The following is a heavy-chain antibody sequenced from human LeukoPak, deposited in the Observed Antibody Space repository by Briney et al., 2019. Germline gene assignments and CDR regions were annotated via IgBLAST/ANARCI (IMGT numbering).Heavy chain of an antibody. CDR2: IRSKANSYAT. D-gene: IGHD3-16*01. Sequence: GGSLRLSCAASGFTFSGSAMHWVRQASGKGLEWVGRIRSKANSYATAYAASVKGRFTISRDDSKNTAYLQMNSLKTEDTAVHYCTRRLGYYMDVWGKGTTVTVSS. J-gene: IGHJ6*03. CDR3: TRRLGYYMDV. CDR1: GFTFSGSA. V-gene: IGHV3-73*01.